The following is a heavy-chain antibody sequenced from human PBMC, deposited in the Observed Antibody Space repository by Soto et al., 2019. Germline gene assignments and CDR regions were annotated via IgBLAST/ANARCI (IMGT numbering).Heavy chain of an antibody. Sequence: EVQLLESGGDLAQPGGSLRLSCAASGFTFSAYAMTWVRQTPGKGLEWVSGIIVTGGTTYYADSVKGRFTISRDNSKNTPYLQMNSLRAEDTAVYYCAKSVTQWRYGMDVWGQGTTVTVSS. CDR3: AKSVTQWRYGMDV. CDR1: GFTFSAYA. D-gene: IGHD6-19*01. J-gene: IGHJ6*02. CDR2: IIVTGGTT. V-gene: IGHV3-23*01.